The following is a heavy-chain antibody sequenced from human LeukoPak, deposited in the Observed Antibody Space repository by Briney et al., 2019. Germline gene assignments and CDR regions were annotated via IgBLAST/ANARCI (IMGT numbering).Heavy chain of an antibody. CDR3: ARDTHCRSTSCQSYYYYMDV. D-gene: IGHD2-2*01. V-gene: IGHV3-21*01. Sequence: PGGSLRLSCAASGFTFSSYSMNWVRQAPGKGLEWVSSISSSSSYIYYADSVKGRFTISRDNAKNSLYLQMNSLRAEDTAVYYCARDTHCRSTSCQSYYYYMDVWGKGTTVTVSS. CDR1: GFTFSSYS. J-gene: IGHJ6*03. CDR2: ISSSSSYI.